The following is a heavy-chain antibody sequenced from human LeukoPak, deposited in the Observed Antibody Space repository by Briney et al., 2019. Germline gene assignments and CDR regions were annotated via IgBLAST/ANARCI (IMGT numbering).Heavy chain of an antibody. V-gene: IGHV3-11*04. CDR3: ARDLRAGGSWSYGVYFDL. CDR1: GFTFSDYY. J-gene: IGHJ2*01. CDR2: ISSSGSTI. Sequence: GGSLRLSCAASGFTFSDYYMSWIRQAPGKGLEWVSYISSSGSTIYYADTVKGRFTISRDNAKNSVYLLLNSLTPDDTAVYYCARDLRAGGSWSYGVYFDLWGRGTLVTVSS. D-gene: IGHD4-17*01.